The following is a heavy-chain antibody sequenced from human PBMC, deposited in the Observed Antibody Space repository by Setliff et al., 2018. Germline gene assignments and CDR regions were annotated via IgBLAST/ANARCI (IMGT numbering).Heavy chain of an antibody. D-gene: IGHD5-18*01. J-gene: IGHJ6*03. CDR1: GFGFTTFG. Sequence: SVKVSCKTSGFGFTTFGFSWVRQAPGQGLEWVGGTIPSFGTTNYAPEFQGRVTIITDESTSTAYMELSSLRFEDTAVYYCATEGVDTRSSTDYRYYMDVWGKGTTVTVSS. CDR2: TIPSFGTT. V-gene: IGHV1-69*05. CDR3: ATEGVDTRSSTDYRYYMDV.